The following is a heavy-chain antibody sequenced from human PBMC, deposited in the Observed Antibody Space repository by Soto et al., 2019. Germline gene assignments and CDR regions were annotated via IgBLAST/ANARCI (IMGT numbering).Heavy chain of an antibody. CDR1: GYSFTDHY. CDR2: INPRSCDT. Sequence: QVQLVQSGAEVKKPGASVKVSYVASGYSFTDHYIHWLRQAPGLGVEWMGWINPRSCDTIYAQKVQCRVALTRDTSTNTADIELRRLGSEDTAVYYCARGRTVNSYGMDVWGQGTTVPVSS. J-gene: IGHJ6*02. CDR3: ARGRTVNSYGMDV. V-gene: IGHV1-2*02. D-gene: IGHD4-17*01.